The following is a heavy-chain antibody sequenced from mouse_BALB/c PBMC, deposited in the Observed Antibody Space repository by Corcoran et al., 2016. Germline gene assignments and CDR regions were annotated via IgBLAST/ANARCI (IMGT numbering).Heavy chain of an antibody. CDR3: ARWEVRRVSYWYFDV. J-gene: IGHJ1*01. CDR1: GYTFTNYG. V-gene: IGHV9-1*02. D-gene: IGHD2-14*01. Sequence: QIQLVQSGPELKKPGETVKISCKASGYTFTNYGMNWVKQAPGKGLKWMGWINTYTGEPTYADDFKGRFAFSLETSASTAYLQINNLKNEDMATYFCARWEVRRVSYWYFDVWGAGTTVTVSS. CDR2: INTYTGEP.